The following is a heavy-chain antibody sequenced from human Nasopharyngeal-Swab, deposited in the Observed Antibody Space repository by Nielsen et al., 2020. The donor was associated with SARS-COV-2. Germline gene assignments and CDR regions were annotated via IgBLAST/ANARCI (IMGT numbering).Heavy chain of an antibody. CDR3: ARSKKAPFDY. V-gene: IGHV4-34*01. J-gene: IGHJ4*02. Sequence: RQAPGNGLEWIGEINHSGSTNYNPSLKSRVTISVDTSKNQFSLKLSSVTAADTAVYYCARSKKAPFDYWGQGTLVTVSS. CDR2: INHSGST.